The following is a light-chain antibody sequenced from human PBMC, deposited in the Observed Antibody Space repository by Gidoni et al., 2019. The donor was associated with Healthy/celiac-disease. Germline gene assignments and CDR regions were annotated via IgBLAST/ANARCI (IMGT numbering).Light chain of an antibody. V-gene: IGKV1-27*01. CDR1: QGISTY. Sequence: DIQMTQSPSSLSASVGDRVTITCRASQGISTYVAWYQQKPGKVPKLLIYAASTLQSGVPSRFSGSGSGTDFTLTISSLQPEDVATYYCQKYNSDPLTCGGGTKVEIK. CDR3: QKYNSDPLT. CDR2: AAS. J-gene: IGKJ4*01.